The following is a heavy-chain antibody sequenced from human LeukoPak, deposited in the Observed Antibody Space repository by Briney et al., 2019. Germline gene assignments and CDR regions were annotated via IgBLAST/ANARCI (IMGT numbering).Heavy chain of an antibody. Sequence: SETLSLTCAVSGGSINDYYWSWIRQPPGKGLEWIGYFYHSGRTDYNPSLKSRVTISVDTSKNQFSLKLSSVTAADTAVYYCARAPYGDYGFDYWGQGTLVTVSS. D-gene: IGHD4-17*01. CDR2: FYHSGRT. CDR1: GGSINDYY. J-gene: IGHJ4*02. V-gene: IGHV4-59*01. CDR3: ARAPYGDYGFDY.